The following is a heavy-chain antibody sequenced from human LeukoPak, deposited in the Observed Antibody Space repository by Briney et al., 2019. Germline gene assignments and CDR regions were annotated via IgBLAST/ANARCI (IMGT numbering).Heavy chain of an antibody. J-gene: IGHJ4*02. V-gene: IGHV3-11*06. CDR1: GFTFSDYY. Sequence: GGSLRLSCAASGFTFSDYYMSWIRQAPGKGLEWVSYISSGSTYTNYADSVKGRFTISRDNAKNSLYLQMNSLRAEDTAVYYCARVAEIQLWLRGAFDYWGQGTLVTVSS. CDR3: ARVAEIQLWLRGAFDY. D-gene: IGHD5-18*01. CDR2: ISSGSTYT.